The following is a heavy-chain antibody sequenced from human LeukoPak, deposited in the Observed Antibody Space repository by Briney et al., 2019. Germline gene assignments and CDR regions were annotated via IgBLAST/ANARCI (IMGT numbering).Heavy chain of an antibody. CDR1: GGSFSGYY. D-gene: IGHD1-26*01. Sequence: PSETLSLTCAVYGGSFSGYYWSWIRQPPGKGLEWTGEINHSGSTNYNPSLKSRVTISVDTSKNQFSLKLSSVTAADTAVYYCASWDPVDYYYYGMDVWGQGTTVTVSS. CDR2: INHSGST. V-gene: IGHV4-34*01. CDR3: ASWDPVDYYYYGMDV. J-gene: IGHJ6*02.